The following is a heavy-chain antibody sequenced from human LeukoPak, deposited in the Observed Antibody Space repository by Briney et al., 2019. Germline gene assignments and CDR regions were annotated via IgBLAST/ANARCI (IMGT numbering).Heavy chain of an antibody. CDR3: ARGVDTAMVRWYYYYYMDV. Sequence: AAVKLSCKASGSTFTSYDITWVRQAPGQGLEGRGWMDLKRWETGYAQKFPGRVSMTRTTSISTAYMELSSLRSEDTAMYYCARGVDTAMVRWYYYYYMDVWGKGTTVTDS. D-gene: IGHD5-18*01. J-gene: IGHJ6*03. V-gene: IGHV1-8*01. CDR1: GSTFTSYD. CDR2: MDLKRWET.